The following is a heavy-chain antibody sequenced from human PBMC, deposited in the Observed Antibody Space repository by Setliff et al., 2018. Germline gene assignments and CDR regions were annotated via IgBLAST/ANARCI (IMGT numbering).Heavy chain of an antibody. CDR1: GGSISSGSYY. D-gene: IGHD6-13*01. J-gene: IGHJ6*02. CDR3: ARDLGGGVSNLYYYYYGMDV. V-gene: IGHV4-61*09. CDR2: IYTSGST. Sequence: NPSETLSLTCTVSGGSISSGSYYWSWIRQPAGKGLEWIGHIYTSGSTNYSPSLKSRVTISVETSKNQFSLKLSSVPAADTAVYYCARDLGGGVSNLYYYYYGMDVWGQGTTVTVSS.